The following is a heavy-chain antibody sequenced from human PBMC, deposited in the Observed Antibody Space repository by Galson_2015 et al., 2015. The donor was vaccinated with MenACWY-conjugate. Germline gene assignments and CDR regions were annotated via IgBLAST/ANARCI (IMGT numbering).Heavy chain of an antibody. D-gene: IGHD6-19*01. J-gene: IGHJ1*01. Sequence: SLRLSCAASAFTFSGHAMHWVRQAPGKGLEWVSVISYDGSTSYYSDSVKGRFTISRDNSNNTLYLQLNSLRLADTALYYCATDMLAVPGRNIQPWGQGTLVTVSS. V-gene: IGHV3-30*04. CDR1: AFTFSGHA. CDR3: ATDMLAVPGRNIQP. CDR2: ISYDGSTS.